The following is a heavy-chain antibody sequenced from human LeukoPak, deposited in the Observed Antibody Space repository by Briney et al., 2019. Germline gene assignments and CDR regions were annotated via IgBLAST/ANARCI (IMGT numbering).Heavy chain of an antibody. V-gene: IGHV3-23*01. J-gene: IGHJ4*02. CDR1: GFAFNSYA. Sequence: PGGSLRLSCAASGFAFNSYAMYWVRQAPGKGLEWISGIFGSGGSPHYADSVKGWFTISRDNSQEIVYLQLDSLRVEDTALYYCGKTTVGYSSGRYPGWPVDYWGQGALVTVSS. D-gene: IGHD2-15*01. CDR3: GKTTVGYSSGRYPGWPVDY. CDR2: IFGSGGSP.